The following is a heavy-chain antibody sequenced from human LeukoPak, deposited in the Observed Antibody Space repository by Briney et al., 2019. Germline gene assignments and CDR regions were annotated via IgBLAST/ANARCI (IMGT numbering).Heavy chain of an antibody. D-gene: IGHD6-13*01. CDR1: GFTFDDYA. V-gene: IGHV3-9*01. CDR3: AKDISSSLSSPGFDP. Sequence: GGSLRLSCAASGFTFDDYAMHWVRHAPGKGREWVSGISWNSGSIGYADSVKGRFTISRDNAKNSLYLQMNSLRAEDTALYYCAKDISSSLSSPGFDPWGQGTLVTVSS. CDR2: ISWNSGSI. J-gene: IGHJ5*02.